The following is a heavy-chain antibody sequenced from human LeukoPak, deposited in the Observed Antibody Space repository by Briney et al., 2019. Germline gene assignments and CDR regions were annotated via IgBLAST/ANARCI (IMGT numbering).Heavy chain of an antibody. V-gene: IGHV3-11*04. CDR1: GFIFSTNW. CDR3: VRDVGLGRFDP. J-gene: IGHJ5*02. Sequence: GGSLRLSCAASGFIFSTNWMSWFRQAPGKGLEWVSYISSSGSTIYYADSVKGRFTISRDNAKNSLYLQMNSLRAEDTAVYYCVRDVGLGRFDPWGQGTLVTVSS. CDR2: ISSSGSTI. D-gene: IGHD3/OR15-3a*01.